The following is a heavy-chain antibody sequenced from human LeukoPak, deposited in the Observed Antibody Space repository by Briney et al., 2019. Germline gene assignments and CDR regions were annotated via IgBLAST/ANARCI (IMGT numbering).Heavy chain of an antibody. Sequence: GESLKISCAASGFTFSSNWMHWVRQAPGKGLVWVSRINIDGSSTSYADSVKGRFTISRDNAKNTLYLQMNSLRVEDTAMYYCARVGYSNSWYVDYWGQGTLVTVSS. J-gene: IGHJ4*02. CDR2: INIDGSST. D-gene: IGHD2-2*01. CDR1: GFTFSSNW. CDR3: ARVGYSNSWYVDY. V-gene: IGHV3-74*01.